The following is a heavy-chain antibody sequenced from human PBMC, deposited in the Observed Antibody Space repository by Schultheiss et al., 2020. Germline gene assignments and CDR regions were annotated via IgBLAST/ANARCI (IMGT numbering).Heavy chain of an antibody. V-gene: IGHV1-3*01. J-gene: IGHJ5*02. D-gene: IGHD1-26*01. CDR1: GFTFSSYA. CDR2: INAGNGNT. CDR3: ASLTSIGAYSGSYYGWFDP. Sequence: GGSLRLSCAASGFTFSSYAMHWVRQAPGQRLEWMGWINAGNGNTKYSQKFQGRVTITRDTSASTAYMELSRLRSDDTAVYYCASLTSIGAYSGSYYGWFDPWGQGTLVTVSS.